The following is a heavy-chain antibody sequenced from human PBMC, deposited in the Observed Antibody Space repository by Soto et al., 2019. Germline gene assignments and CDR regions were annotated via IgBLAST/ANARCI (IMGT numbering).Heavy chain of an antibody. CDR1: GFTFSSYT. Sequence: QVQLVESGGGVVQPGRSLRLSCAASGFTFSSYTMHWVRQAPGKGLEWVALISYDGSNKYYADSVKGRFTISRDNSKNTLYLQMNSLRAEETAVYYCARGASIAVAGTSFDYWGQGTLVTVSS. D-gene: IGHD6-19*01. V-gene: IGHV3-30-3*01. J-gene: IGHJ4*02. CDR3: ARGASIAVAGTSFDY. CDR2: ISYDGSNK.